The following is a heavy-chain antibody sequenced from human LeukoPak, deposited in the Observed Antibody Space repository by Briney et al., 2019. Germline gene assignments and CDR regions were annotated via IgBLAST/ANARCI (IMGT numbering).Heavy chain of an antibody. CDR3: ARLGITMVRGQNYGMDV. V-gene: IGHV4-34*01. CDR2: INHSGST. CDR1: GGSFSGYY. D-gene: IGHD3-10*01. J-gene: IGHJ6*02. Sequence: SETLSLTCAVYGGSFSGYYWSWIRQPPGKGLEWIGEINHSGSTNYNPSLKSRVTISVDTSKNQFSLKLSSVTAADTAVYYCARLGITMVRGQNYGMDVWGQGTTVTVSS.